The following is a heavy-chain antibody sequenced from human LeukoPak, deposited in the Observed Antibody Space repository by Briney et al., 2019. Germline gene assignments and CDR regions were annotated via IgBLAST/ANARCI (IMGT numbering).Heavy chain of an antibody. D-gene: IGHD5-24*01. CDR2: INHSGST. CDR1: GGSFSGYY. V-gene: IGHV4-34*01. Sequence: PSETLSLTCAVYGGSFSGYYWSWIRQPPEKGLEWIGEINHSGSTNYNPSLKSRVTISVDTSKNQFSLKLSSVTAADTAVYYCARARKRWHSQWFDPWGQGTLVTVSS. CDR3: ARARKRWHSQWFDP. J-gene: IGHJ5*02.